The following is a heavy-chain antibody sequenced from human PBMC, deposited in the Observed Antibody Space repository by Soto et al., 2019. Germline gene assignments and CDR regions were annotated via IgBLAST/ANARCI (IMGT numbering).Heavy chain of an antibody. CDR3: ARDGNSSWYNWFDP. CDR2: ISSSSSTT. Sequence: EVQLVESGGGLVQPGGSLRLSCAASGFTFSNYNMNWVRQAPGKGLDWVSYISSSSSTTYYADSVKGRFTISRDNAKKTLYLQMNTLRDEDTAVYYCARDGNSSWYNWFDPWGQGTLVTVSS. CDR1: GFTFSNYN. D-gene: IGHD6-13*01. V-gene: IGHV3-48*02. J-gene: IGHJ5*02.